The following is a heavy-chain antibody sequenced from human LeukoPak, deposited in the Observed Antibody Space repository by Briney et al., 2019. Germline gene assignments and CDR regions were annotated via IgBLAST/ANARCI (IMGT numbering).Heavy chain of an antibody. Sequence: GGSLRLSCVASGFTFDDYGINWVRQAPGKGLEWVSGIRWKSGSIAYADSVKGRFTISRDNSRNTLYLQINTLRDEDTAVYYCARDPPPAASGLDYNYYMDVWGKGTTVTVSS. D-gene: IGHD2-2*01. CDR3: ARDPPPAASGLDYNYYMDV. CDR2: IRWKSGSI. J-gene: IGHJ6*03. V-gene: IGHV3-9*01. CDR1: GFTFDDYG.